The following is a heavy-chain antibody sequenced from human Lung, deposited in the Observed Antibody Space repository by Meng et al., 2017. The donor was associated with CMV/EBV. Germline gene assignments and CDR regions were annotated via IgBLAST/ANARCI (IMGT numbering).Heavy chain of an antibody. Sequence: QAQLQESAPGLVKPSQTLSLTFTVSGGSISSGDYYWSWIRQPPGKGLEWIGYIYYSGSTYYNPSLKSRVTISVDTSKNQFSLKLSSVTAADTAVYYCARALDTAMVTFDYWGQGTLVTVSS. CDR3: ARALDTAMVTFDY. D-gene: IGHD5-18*01. CDR2: IYYSGST. J-gene: IGHJ4*02. CDR1: GGSISSGDYY. V-gene: IGHV4-30-4*08.